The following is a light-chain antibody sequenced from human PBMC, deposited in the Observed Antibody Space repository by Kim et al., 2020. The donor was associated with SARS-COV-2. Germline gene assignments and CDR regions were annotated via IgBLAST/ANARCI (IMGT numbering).Light chain of an antibody. V-gene: IGKV3-11*01. CDR2: DAS. J-gene: IGKJ2*01. CDR1: QSVSSY. CDR3: QQRSNWPT. Sequence: LSLSPGERATLSSRASQSVSSYLAWYQQKPGQAPRLLIYDASNRATGIPARFSGSGSGTDFTLTISSLEPEDFAVYYCQQRSNWPTFGQGTKLEIK.